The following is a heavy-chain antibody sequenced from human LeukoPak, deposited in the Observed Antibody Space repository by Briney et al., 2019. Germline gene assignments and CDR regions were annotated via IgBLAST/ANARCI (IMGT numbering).Heavy chain of an antibody. D-gene: IGHD3-9*01. V-gene: IGHV3-23*01. CDR2: ISGIGGST. Sequence: PGGSLRLSCAASGFTFSSYGMSWVRQAPGKGLEWVSAISGIGGSTYYADSVKGRFTISRDNSKNTLYLQMNSLRAEDTAVYYCAKDPGRGSTTLRYFDWSNQWDDYWGQGTLVTVSS. J-gene: IGHJ4*02. CDR3: AKDPGRGSTTLRYFDWSNQWDDY. CDR1: GFTFSSYG.